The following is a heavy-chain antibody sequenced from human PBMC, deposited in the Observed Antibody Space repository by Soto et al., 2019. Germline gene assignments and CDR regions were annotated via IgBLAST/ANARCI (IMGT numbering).Heavy chain of an antibody. CDR3: ANMDDV. CDR2: TYYRSKWHN. J-gene: IGHJ4*02. V-gene: IGHV6-1*01. CDR1: GDSVSSKSAT. Sequence: PSQTLSLTCAISGDSVSSKSATWNWIRQFPPRGLEWLGRTYYRSKWHNEYAVSVKSRITINPDTSKNQFSLQLNSVAPEDTAVYYCANMDDVWGQGTLVTVSS. D-gene: IGHD3-10*02.